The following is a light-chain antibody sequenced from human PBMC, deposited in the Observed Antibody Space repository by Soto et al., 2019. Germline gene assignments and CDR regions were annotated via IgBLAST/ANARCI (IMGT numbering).Light chain of an antibody. V-gene: IGLV2-23*02. Sequence: QSALTQPATVSGSPGQSITISCTGTSSDVGSYDLVSWYSQHPGTAPKLIIYEVTRRPSGVSNRFSGSKSGNTASLTISGLQAEDEADYYCCSYAGSSIFVVFGGGTKLTVL. CDR1: SSDVGSYDL. J-gene: IGLJ2*01. CDR2: EVT. CDR3: CSYAGSSIFVV.